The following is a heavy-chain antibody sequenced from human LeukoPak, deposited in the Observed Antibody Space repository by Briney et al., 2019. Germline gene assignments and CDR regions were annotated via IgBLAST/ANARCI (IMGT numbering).Heavy chain of an antibody. V-gene: IGHV1-2*06. CDR3: AREQGGSGTYGVDY. D-gene: IGHD1-26*01. CDR2: INPGSGGT. Sequence: GAAVKVSCKASGYTFTGYYIHWVRQAPGQGLEWMGRINPGSGGTNYAQKFQDRVAMTRDTSISTAYMELSRLRSDDTAVYYCAREQGGSGTYGVDYWGQGTLVTVSS. CDR1: GYTFTGYY. J-gene: IGHJ4*02.